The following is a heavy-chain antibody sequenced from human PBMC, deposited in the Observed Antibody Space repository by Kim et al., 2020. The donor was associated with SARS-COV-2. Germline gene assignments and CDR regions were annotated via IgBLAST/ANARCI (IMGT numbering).Heavy chain of an antibody. Sequence: PALKSRFTISVDTSKNQFSLKLSSVTAADTAVYYCASLGSSGWYSVHFDYWGQGTLVTVSS. CDR3: ASLGSSGWYSVHFDY. J-gene: IGHJ4*02. D-gene: IGHD6-19*01. V-gene: IGHV4-39*01.